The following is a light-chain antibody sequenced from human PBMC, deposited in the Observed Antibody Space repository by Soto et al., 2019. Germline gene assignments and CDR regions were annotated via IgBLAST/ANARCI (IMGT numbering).Light chain of an antibody. Sequence: QSVLTQPPSVSAAPGQKVTISCSGSSSNIGNNYVSWYQQLPGTAPKLLIYDNNKRPSGIPDRFSGSKSGTSATLGITGLQTGDEADYYCGTWDSSLSVGVFGGGNKLTVL. J-gene: IGLJ3*02. CDR3: GTWDSSLSVGV. V-gene: IGLV1-51*01. CDR1: SSNIGNNY. CDR2: DNN.